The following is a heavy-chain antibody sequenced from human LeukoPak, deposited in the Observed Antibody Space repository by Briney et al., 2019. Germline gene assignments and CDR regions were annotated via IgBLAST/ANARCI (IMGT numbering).Heavy chain of an antibody. CDR1: GYTFTSYY. J-gene: IGHJ4*02. V-gene: IGHV1-46*01. D-gene: IGHD5/OR15-5a*01. CDR3: ARGDLSVPCDH. CDR2: INPSGGST. Sequence: ASVKVSCKESGYTFTSYYMHWVRQAPGQGLEWMGIINPSGGSTSYAQKFQGGVTMTTDTSTSTVYMELSSLRSEDTAVYYCARGDLSVPCDHWGQGTLVTVYS.